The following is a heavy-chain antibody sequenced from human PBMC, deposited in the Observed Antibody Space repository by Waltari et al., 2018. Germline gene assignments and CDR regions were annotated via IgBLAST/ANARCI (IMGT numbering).Heavy chain of an antibody. CDR3: ARPSGNAFDI. CDR2: IYYDGTP. Sequence: QVQLRESGPGLVKSSETLSLTCTVSGGSISSESYYWSWIRQPPGKGLAWIGYIYYDGTPTYNPSLKSRVTISHDTSKNQFSLRLSAMTAADTAVYYCARPSGNAFDIWGRGTMITVSS. J-gene: IGHJ3*02. D-gene: IGHD5-12*01. CDR1: GGSISSESYY. V-gene: IGHV4-61*01.